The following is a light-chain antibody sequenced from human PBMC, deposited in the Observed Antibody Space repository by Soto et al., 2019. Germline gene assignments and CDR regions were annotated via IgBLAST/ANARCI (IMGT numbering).Light chain of an antibody. CDR3: ETWDSLTQV. CDR2: LEGSGSY. Sequence: QSVLTQSSSATASLGSSVKLTCTLSSGHSSYIIAWHQQQPEKAPRYLMKLEGSGSYNKGSGVPDRFSGSSSGADRYLTMSNLQYEDEADYFRETWDSLTQVFGGGTNLTVL. CDR1: SGHSSYI. J-gene: IGLJ2*01. V-gene: IGLV4-60*02.